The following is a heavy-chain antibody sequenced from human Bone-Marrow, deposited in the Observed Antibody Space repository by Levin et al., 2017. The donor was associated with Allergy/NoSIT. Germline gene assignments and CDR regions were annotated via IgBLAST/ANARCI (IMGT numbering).Heavy chain of an antibody. CDR3: ATPRHVDKGLFDY. V-gene: IGHV3-30-3*01. CDR1: GFTFSSYA. Sequence: GGSLRLSCAASGFTFSSYAMHWVRQAPGKGLEWVAVISYDGSNKYYADSVKGRFTNSRDNSKNTLYLQMNSLRAEDTAVYYCATPRHVDKGLFDYWGQGTLVTVSS. CDR2: ISYDGSNK. D-gene: IGHD5-12*01. J-gene: IGHJ4*02.